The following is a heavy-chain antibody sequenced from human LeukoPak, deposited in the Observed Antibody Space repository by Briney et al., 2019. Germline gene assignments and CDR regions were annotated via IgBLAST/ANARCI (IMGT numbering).Heavy chain of an antibody. V-gene: IGHV3-23*01. J-gene: IGHJ5*02. CDR3: AKVGDSTMVRGVLRFDP. CDR2: ISGSGSST. Sequence: GGSLRLSCAASGFTFSSYAMSWVRQAPGKGLEWVSAISGSGSSTYYADSVKGRFTISRDNSKNTLYLQMNSLRAEDTAVYYCAKVGDSTMVRGVLRFDPWGQGTLVTVSS. CDR1: GFTFSSYA. D-gene: IGHD3-10*01.